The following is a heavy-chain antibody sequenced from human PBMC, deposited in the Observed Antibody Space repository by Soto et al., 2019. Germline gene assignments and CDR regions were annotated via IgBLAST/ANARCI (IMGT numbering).Heavy chain of an antibody. CDR2: ISGGGGST. D-gene: IGHD3-16*01. CDR1: GFTFSSYA. J-gene: IGHJ3*02. Sequence: PVGSLRLSCAASGFTFSSYAMSWVRQAPGKGLEWVSVISGGGGSTSYADSVKGRFTISRDNSKNTLYLQMNSLRAEDTAVYYCARDQNYIWGSSPFDIWGQGTMVTVSS. V-gene: IGHV3-23*01. CDR3: ARDQNYIWGSSPFDI.